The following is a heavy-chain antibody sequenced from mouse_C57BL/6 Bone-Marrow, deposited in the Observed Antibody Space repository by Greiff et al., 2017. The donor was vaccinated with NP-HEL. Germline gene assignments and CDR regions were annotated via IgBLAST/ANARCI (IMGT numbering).Heavy chain of an antibody. J-gene: IGHJ4*01. CDR3: ARRGSYDGYPYAMDY. V-gene: IGHV1-55*01. Sequence: VQLQQPGAELVKPGASVKMSCKASGYTFTSYWITWVKQRPGQGLEWIGDIYPGSGSPNYNEKFTSKATLTVDTSSSTAYMQLSSLTSEDSAVYYCARRGSYDGYPYAMDYWGRGTSVTVSS. CDR1: GYTFTSYW. D-gene: IGHD2-3*01. CDR2: IYPGSGSP.